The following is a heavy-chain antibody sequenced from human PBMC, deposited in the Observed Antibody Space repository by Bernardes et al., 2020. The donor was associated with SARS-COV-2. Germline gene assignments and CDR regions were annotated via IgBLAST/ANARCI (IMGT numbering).Heavy chain of an antibody. D-gene: IGHD5-12*01. CDR2: TTPNNANA. V-gene: IGHV1-18*01. Sequence: ASVKVSCKGSGYTFSNYGLSWMRQAPGQGLEWMGWTTPNNANAKSAEKFQGRLTMTIDKSTSTAYMELRSLRSDDTAVYFCARRRGFSGYDSDYWGQGTLVTVSS. CDR3: ARRRGFSGYDSDY. CDR1: GYTFSNYG. J-gene: IGHJ4*02.